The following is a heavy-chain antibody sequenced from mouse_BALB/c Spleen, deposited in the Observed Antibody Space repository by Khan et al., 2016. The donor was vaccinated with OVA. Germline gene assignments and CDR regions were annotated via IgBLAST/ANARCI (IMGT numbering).Heavy chain of an antibody. CDR2: IWAGGST. J-gene: IGHJ2*01. V-gene: IGHV2-9*02. CDR1: GYSLTRYG. D-gene: IGHD3-3*01. Sequence: VQLQESGPGLVAPSQSLSITCTVYGYSLTRYGVHWVRQPPGKGLEWLGLIWAGGSTNYNWALMSRLSISIDNSTSLVFLIRNSLQTDDTALYYGARSKYLARYWGQGTTLTVSS. CDR3: ARSKYLARY.